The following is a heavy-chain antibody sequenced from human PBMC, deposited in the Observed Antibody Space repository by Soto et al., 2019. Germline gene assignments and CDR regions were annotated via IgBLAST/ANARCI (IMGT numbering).Heavy chain of an antibody. CDR1: GYTFTIYA. D-gene: IGHD3-10*01. CDR2: INAGNGNT. V-gene: IGHV1-3*01. CDR3: ARVGVVRGVMPDF. J-gene: IGHJ4*02. Sequence: QVQLVQSGAEVEKPGASVKVSCTASGYTFTIYAIHWVRQAPGQRLEWMGWINAGNGNTKYSQKFQGRVTITRDTSASTAYMELSSLRAEDTAVYYCARVGVVRGVMPDFWGQGTLVTVSS.